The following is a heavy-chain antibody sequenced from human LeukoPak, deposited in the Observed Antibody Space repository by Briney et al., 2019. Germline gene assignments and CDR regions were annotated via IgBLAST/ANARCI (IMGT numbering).Heavy chain of an antibody. J-gene: IGHJ4*02. CDR3: ASGGLSSSWYLHY. CDR1: GFTFSSYA. V-gene: IGHV3-30-3*01. CDR2: ISYDGGNK. D-gene: IGHD6-13*01. Sequence: GGSLRLSCAASGFTFSSYAMHWVRQAPGKGLEWVAVISYDGGNKYYADSVKGRFTISRDNSKNTVYLQMNSLRAGDTALYYCASGGLSSSWYLHYWGQGTLVTVSS.